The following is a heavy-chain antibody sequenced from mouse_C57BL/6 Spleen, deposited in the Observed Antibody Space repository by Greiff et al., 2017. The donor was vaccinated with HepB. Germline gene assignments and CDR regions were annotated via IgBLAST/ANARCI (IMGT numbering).Heavy chain of an antibody. D-gene: IGHD3-3*01. J-gene: IGHJ2*01. CDR3: TRGAGPGYFDY. V-gene: IGHV5-9-1*02. CDR1: GFTFSSYA. Sequence: EVKLVESGEGLVKPGGSLKLSCAASGFTFSSYAMSWVRQTPEKRLEWVAYISSGGDYIYYADTVKGRFTISIDNARNTLYLQMSSLKSEDTAMYYCTRGAGPGYFDYWGQGTTLTVSS. CDR2: ISSGGDYI.